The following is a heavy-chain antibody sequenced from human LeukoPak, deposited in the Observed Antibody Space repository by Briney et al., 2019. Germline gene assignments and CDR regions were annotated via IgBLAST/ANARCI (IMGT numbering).Heavy chain of an antibody. CDR2: IYYSGSA. D-gene: IGHD2-2*03. J-gene: IGHJ4*02. CDR3: ARGLARFHGSASDY. CDR1: GGSISSGDYY. Sequence: SETLSLTCTVSGGSISSGDYYWSWIRQPPGKGLEWIGYIYYSGSAYYNPSLKSRVTISVDTSKNQFSLKLSSVTAADTAVYYCARGLARFHGSASDYWGQGALVTVSS. V-gene: IGHV4-30-4*01.